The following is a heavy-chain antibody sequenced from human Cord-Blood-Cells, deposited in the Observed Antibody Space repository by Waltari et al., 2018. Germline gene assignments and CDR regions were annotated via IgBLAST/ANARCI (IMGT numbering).Heavy chain of an antibody. CDR1: GGSISSGSYY. CDR3: ARVYNWNYYFDY. Sequence: QVQLQESGPGLVKPSQTLSLTCTVSGGSISSGSYYWSWIRQPAGKGLEWIGYIYTIGSTNYNPSLKSRVTISVDTSKNQFSLKLSSVTAADTAVYYCARVYNWNYYFDYWGQGTLVTVSS. J-gene: IGHJ4*02. V-gene: IGHV4-61*09. CDR2: IYTIGST. D-gene: IGHD1-7*01.